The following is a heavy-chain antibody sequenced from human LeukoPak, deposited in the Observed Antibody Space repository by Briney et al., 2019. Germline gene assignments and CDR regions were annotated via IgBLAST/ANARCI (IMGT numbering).Heavy chain of an antibody. D-gene: IGHD3-16*01. CDR2: ISYDGSNK. CDR1: GFTFSSYA. CDR3: AKGLGALKVNWFDP. Sequence: PGGSLRLSCAASGFTFSSYAMHWVRQAPGKGLEWVAVISYDGSNKYYADSVKGRFTISRDNAKNSLYLQMNSLRAEDTALYYCAKGLGALKVNWFDPWGQGTLVTVSS. J-gene: IGHJ5*02. V-gene: IGHV3-30-3*01.